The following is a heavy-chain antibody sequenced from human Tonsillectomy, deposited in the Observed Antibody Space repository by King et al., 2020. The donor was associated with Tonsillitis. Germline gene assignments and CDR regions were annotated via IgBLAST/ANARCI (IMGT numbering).Heavy chain of an antibody. Sequence: QLVQSGAEVKKPGESLKISCKVSGYTFTTYWIAWVRQMPGKGLECMGIIYPGDSDTRYSPSFQGQVTISADKSICTAYLQWSSLKASDTAVYYCARRRDGPSGYAFDIWGQGTLVTVSS. J-gene: IGHJ3*02. D-gene: IGHD5-24*01. CDR1: GYTFTTYW. V-gene: IGHV5-51*01. CDR2: IYPGDSDT. CDR3: ARRRDGPSGYAFDI.